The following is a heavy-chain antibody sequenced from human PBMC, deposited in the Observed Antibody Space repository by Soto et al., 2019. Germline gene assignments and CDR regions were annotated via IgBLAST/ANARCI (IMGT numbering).Heavy chain of an antibody. CDR3: ARYDSRGWNYYYGMDV. CDR2: IIPIFGTA. V-gene: IGHV1-69*13. D-gene: IGHD3-22*01. CDR1: GGTFSSYA. Sequence: GASVKVSCKASGGTFSSYAISWVRQAPGQGLEWMGGIIPIFGTANYAQKFQGRVTITADESTSTAYMELRSLRSEETAVYYCARYDSRGWNYYYGMDVWGKGTTVTVSS. J-gene: IGHJ6*04.